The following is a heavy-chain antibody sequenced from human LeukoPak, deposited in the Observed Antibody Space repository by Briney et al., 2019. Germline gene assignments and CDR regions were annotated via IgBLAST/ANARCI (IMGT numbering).Heavy chain of an antibody. V-gene: IGHV4-39*01. CDR1: GRSISSSSYY. D-gene: IGHD4-17*01. CDR2: IYNSGST. CDR3: ARHMEHGDWGWFDP. Sequence: SETLSLTCTVSGRSISSSSYYWGCIRQPPGKGLEWIESIYNSGSTYYNPSHKSRVTISVATSKNHFSLKLSSVTAADTAVYYCARHMEHGDWGWFDPWGQGTLVTVSS. J-gene: IGHJ5*02.